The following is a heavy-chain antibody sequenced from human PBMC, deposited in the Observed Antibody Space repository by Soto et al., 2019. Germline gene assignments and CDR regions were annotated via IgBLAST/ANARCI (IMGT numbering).Heavy chain of an antibody. CDR3: ATERQQPGEGVYWFDP. CDR2: FDPEDGET. V-gene: IGHV1-24*01. D-gene: IGHD6-13*01. CDR1: GYTLTGLS. Sequence: QVQLVQSGAEVKKPGASVKVSCKVSGYTLTGLSMHWVRQAPGKGLEWMGGFDPEDGETIYAQKFQGRVTMTEVTSTDTADMELSSRRSEDTAVYYRATERQQPGEGVYWFDPWGQGTMVTVSS. J-gene: IGHJ5*02.